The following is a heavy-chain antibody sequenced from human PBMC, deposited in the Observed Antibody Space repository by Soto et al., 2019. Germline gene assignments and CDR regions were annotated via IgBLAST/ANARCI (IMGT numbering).Heavy chain of an antibody. CDR2: SYYSGTT. CDR1: GASVTSGSYY. J-gene: IGHJ6*02. V-gene: IGHV4-61*01. Sequence: SETLSLTCTVSGASVTSGSYYWSWIRQPPGKGLEWIGYSYYSGTTKYNPSLKSRVTISVDTAENQFSLKLTSVTAADTAVYFCARHRTGIGAAGTVGNYYYGMDVWGQGTTVTVSS. D-gene: IGHD6-13*01. CDR3: ARHRTGIGAAGTVGNYYYGMDV.